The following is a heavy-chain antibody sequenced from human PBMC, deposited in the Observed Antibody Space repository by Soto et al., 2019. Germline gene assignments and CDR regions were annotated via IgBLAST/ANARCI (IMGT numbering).Heavy chain of an antibody. J-gene: IGHJ6*02. Sequence: GASVKVSFKASGGTFSSYAISWVRQAPGQGLEWMGGIIPIFGTANYAQKFQGRVTITADESTSTAYMELSSLRSEDTAVYYCARGNDIVVVVAAIGALDYYGMDVWGQGTTVTVSS. CDR2: IIPIFGTA. V-gene: IGHV1-69*13. D-gene: IGHD2-15*01. CDR3: ARGNDIVVVVAAIGALDYYGMDV. CDR1: GGTFSSYA.